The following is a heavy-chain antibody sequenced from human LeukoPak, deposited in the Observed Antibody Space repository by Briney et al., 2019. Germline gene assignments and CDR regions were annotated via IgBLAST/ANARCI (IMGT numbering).Heavy chain of an antibody. V-gene: IGHV3-23*01. CDR1: GFTFSGYG. Sequence: GGSLRLSCAASGFTFSGYGMSWVRQAPGKGLKWVSAISGCGGSTYYADSVKGRITISRDNSKNTLYLQMNSLRAEDTAVYYCAKGVGYCSGGSCQQFDYWSQGTLVTVSS. J-gene: IGHJ4*02. D-gene: IGHD2-15*01. CDR2: ISGCGGST. CDR3: AKGVGYCSGGSCQQFDY.